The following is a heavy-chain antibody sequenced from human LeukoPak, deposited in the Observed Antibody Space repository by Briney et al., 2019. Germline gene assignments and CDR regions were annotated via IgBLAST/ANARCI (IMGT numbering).Heavy chain of an antibody. J-gene: IGHJ1*01. CDR1: GYTFTGHS. D-gene: IGHD3-22*01. V-gene: IGHV1-2*02. CDR2: ISPNSGGT. Sequence: ASVKVSCKASGYTFTGHSIHWVRQAPGQGLEWMGWISPNSGGTRYAQKFQGRVTMTRDTSISTAYMELSRLRSDDTAVYYCARYYYDSSGYKRFQHWGQGTLVTVSS. CDR3: ARYYYDSSGYKRFQH.